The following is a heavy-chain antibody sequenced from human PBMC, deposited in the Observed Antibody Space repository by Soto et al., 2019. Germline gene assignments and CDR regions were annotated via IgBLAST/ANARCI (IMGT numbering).Heavy chain of an antibody. CDR1: GYTFTSYY. J-gene: IGHJ4*02. V-gene: IGHV1-46*01. D-gene: IGHD2-2*01. CDR3: ASPHPGYCSSTSCYHFDY. Sequence: ASVKVSCKASGYTFTSYYMHWVRQAPGQGLEWMGIINPSGGSTSYAQKFQGRVTMTRDTSTSTVYMELSSLRSEETAVAYYASPHPGYCSSTSCYHFDYWGQGTLVTVSS. CDR2: INPSGGST.